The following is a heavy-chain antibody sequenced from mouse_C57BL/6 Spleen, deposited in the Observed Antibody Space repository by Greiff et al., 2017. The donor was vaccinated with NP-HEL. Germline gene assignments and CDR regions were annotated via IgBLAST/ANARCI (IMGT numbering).Heavy chain of an antibody. J-gene: IGHJ4*01. CDR3: ARNPYGTPMDY. V-gene: IGHV1-80*01. CDR2: IYPGDGDT. D-gene: IGHD2-1*01. Sequence: VKLVESGAELVKPGASVKISCKASGYAFSSYWMNWVKQRPGKGLEWIGQIYPGDGDTNYNGKFKGKATLTADKSSSTAYMQLSSLTSEDSAVYFCARNPYGTPMDYWGQGTSVTVSS. CDR1: GYAFSSYW.